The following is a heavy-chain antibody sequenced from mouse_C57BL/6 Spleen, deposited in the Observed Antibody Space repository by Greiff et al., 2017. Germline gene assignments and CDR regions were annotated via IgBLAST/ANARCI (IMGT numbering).Heavy chain of an antibody. CDR2: IYPRSGHT. CDR3: ALYDYDGFWFAY. J-gene: IGHJ3*01. D-gene: IGHD2-4*01. V-gene: IGHV1-81*01. CDR1: GYTFTSYG. Sequence: VQLQQSGAELARPGASVKLSCKASGYTFTSYGISWVKQRTGQGLEWIGEIYPRSGHTYYNEKFKGKATLTADKSSSTAYMELRSLTSEDSAVYFCALYDYDGFWFAYWGQGTLVTVSA.